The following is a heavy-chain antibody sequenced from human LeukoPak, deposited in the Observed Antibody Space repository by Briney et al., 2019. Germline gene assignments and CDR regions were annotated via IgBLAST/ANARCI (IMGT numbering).Heavy chain of an antibody. V-gene: IGHV3-30*04. Sequence: GGSLRLSCAASGFTFSSYAMHWVRQAPGKGLKWVAVIADDGSNKYYADSVKGRFTISRDNSNNTLYLQMNSLRAEDTAVYYCAKDDAAVAGPDYWGQGTLVTVSS. D-gene: IGHD6-19*01. CDR2: IADDGSNK. CDR3: AKDDAAVAGPDY. CDR1: GFTFSSYA. J-gene: IGHJ4*02.